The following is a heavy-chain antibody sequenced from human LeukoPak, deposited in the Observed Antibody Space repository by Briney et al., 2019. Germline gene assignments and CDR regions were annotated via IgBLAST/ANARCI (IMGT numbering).Heavy chain of an antibody. CDR3: ARDWGYDDKALAFDI. J-gene: IGHJ3*02. CDR1: GFTFSTYW. V-gene: IGHV3-74*01. D-gene: IGHD3-22*01. CDR2: INPDGSIT. Sequence: GGSLRLSCAASGFTFSTYWMYWVRQAPGKGLVWVSRINPDGSITNYADSVKGRFTLSRDNAKNTLYLQMNGLRAEDTAVYYCARDWGYDDKALAFDIWGQGTMVTVSS.